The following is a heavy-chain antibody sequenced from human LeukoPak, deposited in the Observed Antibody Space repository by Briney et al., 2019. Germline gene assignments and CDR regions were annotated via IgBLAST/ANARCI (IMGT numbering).Heavy chain of an antibody. CDR1: GSTFSSYA. CDR3: AKAHYYGSGSYLPFDY. Sequence: PGGSLRLSCAASGSTFSSYAMHWVRQAPGKGLEWVAVISYDGSNKYYADSVKGRFTISRDNSKNTLYLQMNSLRAEDTAVYYCAKAHYYGSGSYLPFDYWGQGTLVTVSS. J-gene: IGHJ4*02. V-gene: IGHV3-30*04. CDR2: ISYDGSNK. D-gene: IGHD3-10*01.